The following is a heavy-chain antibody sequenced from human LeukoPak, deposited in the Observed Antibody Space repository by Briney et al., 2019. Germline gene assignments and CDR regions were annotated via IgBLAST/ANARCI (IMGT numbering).Heavy chain of an antibody. CDR1: GFTFGNAW. CDR2: IKSKTDGATT. D-gene: IGHD1-7*01. Sequence: GGSLRLSCAASGFTFGNAWMTWVRQAPGKGLEWVGRIKSKTDGATTDYAAPVKGRFTISRDDSENTLYLQMNSLKTEDAAVYYCARAHNWKYGSFDFWGQGTLVTVSS. J-gene: IGHJ4*02. V-gene: IGHV3-15*01. CDR3: ARAHNWKYGSFDF.